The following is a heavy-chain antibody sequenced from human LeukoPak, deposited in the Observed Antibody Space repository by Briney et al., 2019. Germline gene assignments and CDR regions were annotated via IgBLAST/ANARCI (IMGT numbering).Heavy chain of an antibody. V-gene: IGHV1-2*02. CDR1: GYTFSGYY. CDR2: INPNSGGT. CDR3: ASSAVVVAARFNWFDP. Sequence: ASVKVSCKASGYTFSGYYMHWVRQAPGQGLEWMGWINPNSGGTNSAQKFQGRVTMTRDTSISTAYMELSRLRSDDTAVYYCASSAVVVAARFNWFDPWGQGTLVTVSS. J-gene: IGHJ5*02. D-gene: IGHD2-15*01.